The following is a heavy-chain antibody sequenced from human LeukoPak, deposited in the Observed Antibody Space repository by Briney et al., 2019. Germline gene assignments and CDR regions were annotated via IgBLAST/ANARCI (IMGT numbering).Heavy chain of an antibody. D-gene: IGHD6-13*01. CDR3: AKDRVAAAGTRTSRYYYGMDV. CDR2: ISWNSGSI. J-gene: IGHJ6*02. CDR1: GFTFDDYA. V-gene: IGHV3-9*01. Sequence: PGGSLRLSCAASGFTFDDYAMHWVRQAPGKGLEWVSGISWNSGSIGYADSVKGRFTISRDNAKNSLYLQMNSLRAEDTALYYCAKDRVAAAGTRTSRYYYGMDVWGQGTTVTVSS.